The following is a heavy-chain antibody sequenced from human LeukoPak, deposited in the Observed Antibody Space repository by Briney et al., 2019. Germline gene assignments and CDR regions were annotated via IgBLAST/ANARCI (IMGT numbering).Heavy chain of an antibody. CDR1: GGSFSGYY. CDR2: INHSGST. V-gene: IGHV4-34*01. Sequence: SETLSLTCAVYGGSFSGYYWSWIRQPPGKGLEWIGEINHSGSTNYNPSLKSRVTISVDTSKNQFSLKLSSVTAADTAVYYCARRRFFTSSGWYVRRDYYFDYWGQGTLVTVSS. J-gene: IGHJ4*02. D-gene: IGHD6-13*01. CDR3: ARRRFFTSSGWYVRRDYYFDY.